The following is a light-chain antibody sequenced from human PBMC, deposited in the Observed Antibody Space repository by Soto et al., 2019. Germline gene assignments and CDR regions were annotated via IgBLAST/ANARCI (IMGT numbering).Light chain of an antibody. V-gene: IGKV3-11*01. J-gene: IGKJ5*01. Sequence: EIVLTQSPATLSLSPGERATLSCRASQSVSSYLAWYQQKPGQAPRLLIYDASNRATGIPARFSGSGSGTDLNLTISIREPEDFAVYYCQQRSNWPPRITFGQGTRLEIK. CDR1: QSVSSY. CDR2: DAS. CDR3: QQRSNWPPRIT.